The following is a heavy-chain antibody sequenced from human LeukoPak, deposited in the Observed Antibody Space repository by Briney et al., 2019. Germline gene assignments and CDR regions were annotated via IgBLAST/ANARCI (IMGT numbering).Heavy chain of an antibody. V-gene: IGHV3-7*01. J-gene: IGHJ6*02. CDR3: ARDIVVVPAAMQFYDYYGMDV. CDR1: GFTFSSYW. CDR2: IKQDGSEK. D-gene: IGHD2-2*01. Sequence: PGGSLRLSCAASGFTFSSYWMSWVRQAPGKGLEWVANIKQDGSEKYYVDSVKGRFTISRDNAKNSLYLQMNSLRAEDTAVYYCARDIVVVPAAMQFYDYYGMDVWGQGTTVTVSS.